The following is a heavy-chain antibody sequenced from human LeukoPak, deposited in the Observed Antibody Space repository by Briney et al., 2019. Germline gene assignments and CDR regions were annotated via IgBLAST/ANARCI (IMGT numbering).Heavy chain of an antibody. CDR2: IYYGGNT. Sequence: PSETLSLTCAVSGDSVSSSNYYWSWIRQPPGKGLEWIGYIYYGGNTNYNPSLQSRVTISVDTSKSQFSLKLSSVTAADTAVYYCAREYSSSWYWFDPWGQGTLVTVSS. CDR3: AREYSSSWYWFDP. D-gene: IGHD6-13*01. V-gene: IGHV4-61*01. CDR1: GDSVSSSNYY. J-gene: IGHJ5*02.